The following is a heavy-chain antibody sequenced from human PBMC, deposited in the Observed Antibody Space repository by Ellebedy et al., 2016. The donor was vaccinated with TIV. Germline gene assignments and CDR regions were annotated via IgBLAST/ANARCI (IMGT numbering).Heavy chain of an antibody. Sequence: GESLKISCAASKFTFSSYGMHWVRQAPGKGLEWVAGISYDRSDKYYADSVRGRFTISRDSSKTTLYLQMNSLRVEDTAVYFCAKDVVATGNFDYWGQGTLVTVSS. V-gene: IGHV3-30*18. D-gene: IGHD6-13*01. CDR3: AKDVVATGNFDY. CDR1: KFTFSSYG. J-gene: IGHJ4*02. CDR2: ISYDRSDK.